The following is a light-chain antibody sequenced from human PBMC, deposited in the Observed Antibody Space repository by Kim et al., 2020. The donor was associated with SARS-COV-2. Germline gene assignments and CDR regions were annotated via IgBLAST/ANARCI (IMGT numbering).Light chain of an antibody. J-gene: IGLJ2*01. CDR1: KLGDRY. CDR3: QAWDSSTGGV. V-gene: IGLV3-1*01. Sequence: SYELTQPHSVSVSPGQTASIACSGHKLGDRYAYWYQQKPGQSPVLVIYQDRRRPSGIPERFSGSSSGNTATLTISGTQAMDEADYYCQAWDSSTGGVFGGGTQLTVL. CDR2: QDR.